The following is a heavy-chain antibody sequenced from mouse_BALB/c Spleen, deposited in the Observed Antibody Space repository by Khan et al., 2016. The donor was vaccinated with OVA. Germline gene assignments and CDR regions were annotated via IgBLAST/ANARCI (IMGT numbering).Heavy chain of an antibody. CDR1: GLNIKNTY. J-gene: IGHJ2*01. CDR3: ARMARK. Sequence: VQLQQSGAELVKSGATVKLSCTASGLNIKNTYMHWLKQWPEQGLEWIGRINPRNGNTKYNPKFKAKATLTADKSSNTAYLQLSSLTSEKTAVYYGARMARKWGQGTTLTVSS. V-gene: IGHV14-3*02. CDR2: INPRNGNT.